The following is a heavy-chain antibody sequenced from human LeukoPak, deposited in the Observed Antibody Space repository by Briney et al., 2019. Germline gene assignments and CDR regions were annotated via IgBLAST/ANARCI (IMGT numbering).Heavy chain of an antibody. Sequence: PGGSLRLSCAASGFTFSDYYMSWIRQAPGKGPEWVSYISSSSSYIYYADSVKGRFTISRDNAKNSLYLQMNSLRAEDTAVYYCARPLGRQLWLETLFDYWGQGTLVTVSS. CDR3: ARPLGRQLWLETLFDY. J-gene: IGHJ4*02. CDR1: GFTFSDYY. V-gene: IGHV3-11*06. D-gene: IGHD5-18*01. CDR2: ISSSSSYI.